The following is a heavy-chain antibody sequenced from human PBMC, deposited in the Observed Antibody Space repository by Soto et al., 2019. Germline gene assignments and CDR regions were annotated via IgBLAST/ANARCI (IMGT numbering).Heavy chain of an antibody. CDR1: GGSISSYY. Sequence: PSETLSLTCTVSGGSISSYYWSWIRQPPGKGLEWIGYIYYSGSTNYNPSLKSRVTISVDTSKNQFSLKLSSVTAADTAVYYCARDSAYYDFWSGYRYFDYWGQGTLVTVSS. J-gene: IGHJ4*02. V-gene: IGHV4-59*01. CDR3: ARDSAYYDFWSGYRYFDY. CDR2: IYYSGST. D-gene: IGHD3-3*01.